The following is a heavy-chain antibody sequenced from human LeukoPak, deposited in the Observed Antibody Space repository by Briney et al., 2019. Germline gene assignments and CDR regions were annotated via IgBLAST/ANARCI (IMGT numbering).Heavy chain of an antibody. J-gene: IGHJ4*02. D-gene: IGHD5-24*01. CDR2: TNHSGST. CDR3: GRGGRWLQGFDY. CDR1: GGSFSGYY. Sequence: SETLSLTCAVYGGSFSGYYWSWIRQPPGKGLEWIGETNHSGSTNYNPSLKSRVTISVDTSKNQFSLKLSSVTAADTAVYYCGRGGRWLQGFDYWGQGTLVTVSS. V-gene: IGHV4-34*01.